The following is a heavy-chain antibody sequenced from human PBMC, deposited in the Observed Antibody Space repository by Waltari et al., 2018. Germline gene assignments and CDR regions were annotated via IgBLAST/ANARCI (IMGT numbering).Heavy chain of an antibody. D-gene: IGHD3-22*01. CDR3: ARFDSSGCGY. CDR2: IYHSGST. CDR1: GYSFSSGYY. J-gene: IGHJ4*02. Sequence: QVQLQESGPGLVKPSETLSLTCAVSGYSFSSGYYWGWIRQPPGKGLEWIGSIYHSGSTYYNPSLKSRVTISVDTSKNQFSLKLSSVTAADTAVYYCARFDSSGCGYWGQGTLVTVSS. V-gene: IGHV4-38-2*01.